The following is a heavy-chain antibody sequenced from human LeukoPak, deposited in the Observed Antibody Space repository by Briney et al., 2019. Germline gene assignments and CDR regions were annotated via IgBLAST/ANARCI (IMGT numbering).Heavy chain of an antibody. V-gene: IGHV4-38-2*02. J-gene: IGHJ4*02. CDR2: IYHSGST. CDR3: ARPRGCGTATCNNFDY. CDR1: GYSISSGYY. Sequence: PSETLSLTCTVSGYSISSGYYWGWIRQPPGKGLEWIGSIYHSGSTYYNPSLKSRVTISVDTSKNQFSLKLSSVTAADTAVYYCARPRGCGTATCNNFDYWGQGTLVSVSS. D-gene: IGHD2-21*01.